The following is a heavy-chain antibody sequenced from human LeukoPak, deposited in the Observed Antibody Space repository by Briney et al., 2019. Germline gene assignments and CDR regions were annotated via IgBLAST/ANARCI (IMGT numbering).Heavy chain of an antibody. J-gene: IGHJ4*02. V-gene: IGHV3-49*04. Sequence: PGGSLRLSWTTSGLSFGDYAMSWVRQAPGKGLEWVGFIRSKAYGGTTEYAASVKGRFTISRDDSKSIAYLQMNSLKTEDTAVYYCTRLYSESTSWALDYWGQGTLVTVSS. CDR2: IRSKAYGGTT. D-gene: IGHD1-26*01. CDR3: TRLYSESTSWALDY. CDR1: GLSFGDYA.